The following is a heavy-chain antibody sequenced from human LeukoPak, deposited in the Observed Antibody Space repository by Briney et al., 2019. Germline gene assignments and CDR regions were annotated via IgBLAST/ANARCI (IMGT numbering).Heavy chain of an antibody. CDR1: GGSISSGGYY. D-gene: IGHD3-16*01. CDR2: IYYSGST. J-gene: IGHJ5*02. Sequence: PSETLSLTCTVSGGSISSGGYYWSWIRQHPGKGLEWIGYIYYSGSTYYNPSLKSRVTIPVDTSKNQFSLKLSSVTAADTAVYYCARMGESTFDPWGQGTLVTVSS. V-gene: IGHV4-31*03. CDR3: ARMGESTFDP.